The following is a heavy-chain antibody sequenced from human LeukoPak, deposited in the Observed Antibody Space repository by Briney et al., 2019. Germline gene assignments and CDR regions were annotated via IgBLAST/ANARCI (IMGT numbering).Heavy chain of an antibody. CDR3: AKAYCGSTVCYGGGKIDY. V-gene: IGHV3-30*02. D-gene: IGHD2-2*01. J-gene: IGHJ4*02. Sequence: GGSLRLSCAASGFTFIHWVRQAPGKGPEGVAFIRYDEANKYYADSVKGRFTISRDNSKNTLYLEMNSLRAEDTAVYYCAKAYCGSTVCYGGGKIDYWGQGTLVTVSS. CDR1: GFTFI. CDR2: IRYDEANK.